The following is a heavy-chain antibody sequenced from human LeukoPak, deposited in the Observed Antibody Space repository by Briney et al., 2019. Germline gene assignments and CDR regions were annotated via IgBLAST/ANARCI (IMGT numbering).Heavy chain of an antibody. J-gene: IGHJ4*02. D-gene: IGHD6-19*01. V-gene: IGHV4-38-2*02. CDR1: GYSISSGYY. CDR2: IYHRGST. Sequence: SETLSLTCTVSGYSISSGYYWGWIRQPPGKGLEWIGSIYHRGSTYYNPSLQSRVTILVDTSKNQFSLKLNSVTAADPAVYYCARGLSLTRGLAVGIGYWGQGTLLTVSS. CDR3: ARGLSLTRGLAVGIGY.